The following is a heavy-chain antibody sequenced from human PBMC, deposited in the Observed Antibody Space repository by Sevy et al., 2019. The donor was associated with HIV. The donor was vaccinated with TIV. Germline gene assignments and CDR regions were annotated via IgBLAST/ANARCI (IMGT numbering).Heavy chain of an antibody. CDR3: ARDIAYYDSHFDY. J-gene: IGHJ4*02. CDR2: IIPIFGTA. D-gene: IGHD3-22*01. V-gene: IGHV1-69*06. Sequence: ASVKVSCKASGGTFSSYAISWVRQAPGQGLEWMGGIIPIFGTANYAQKFQGRVTITADKSTSTAYMELSSLRSEDTAVYYCARDIAYYDSHFDYWGQGTLVTVSS. CDR1: GGTFSSYA.